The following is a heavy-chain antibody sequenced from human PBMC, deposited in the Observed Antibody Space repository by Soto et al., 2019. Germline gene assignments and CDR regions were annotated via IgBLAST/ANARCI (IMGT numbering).Heavy chain of an antibody. V-gene: IGHV5-51*01. CDR3: ARHGGEGSCWFLGVWY. D-gene: IGHD6-19*01. Sequence: GESLKISCKGSGYNFTIYWIGWVRQMPGKGLEWMGITYPGDSDTRYSPSFQGQVTISADKSISTAYLQWSSLKASDTAMYYCARHGGEGSCWFLGVWYWGQGTLVTVSS. CDR1: GYNFTIYW. CDR2: TYPGDSDT. J-gene: IGHJ4*02.